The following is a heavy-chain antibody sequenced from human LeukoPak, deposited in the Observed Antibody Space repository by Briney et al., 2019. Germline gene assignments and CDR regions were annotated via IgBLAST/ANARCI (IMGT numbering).Heavy chain of an antibody. CDR3: ARRFDDGNFDY. CDR1: GYSISSGYY. V-gene: IGHV4-38-2*01. CDR2: IYHSGST. J-gene: IGHJ4*02. Sequence: PSETLSLTCAVSGYSISSGYYWGWIRQPPGKGLEWIGSIYHSGSTYYNPSLKRRVTVSVDTSKNQFSLKLSSVTAADTAVYYCARRFDDGNFDYWGQGTLVTVSS. D-gene: IGHD5-24*01.